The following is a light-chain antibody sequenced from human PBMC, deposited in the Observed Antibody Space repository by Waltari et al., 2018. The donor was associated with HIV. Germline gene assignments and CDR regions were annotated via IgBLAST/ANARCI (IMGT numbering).Light chain of an antibody. CDR2: EVS. CDR3: SSFTSSSTRV. V-gene: IGLV2-14*01. J-gene: IGLJ2*01. Sequence: QSALTQPASVSGSPGQSITISCTGTSSAGGSYNYVSWYQQHPGKAPKLIIYEVSNRPSGVSTRFSGSKSGNTASLTISGLQAEDEADYYCSSFTSSSTRVFGGGTKLTVL. CDR1: SSAGGSYNY.